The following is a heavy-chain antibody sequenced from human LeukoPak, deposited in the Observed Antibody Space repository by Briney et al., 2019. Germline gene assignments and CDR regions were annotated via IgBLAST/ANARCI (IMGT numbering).Heavy chain of an antibody. CDR3: ARDAPGNTALDY. J-gene: IGHJ4*02. CDR1: GFTFISYW. D-gene: IGHD5-18*01. V-gene: IGHV3-74*01. CDR2: INGYGSST. Sequence: GGSLRLSCAASGFTFISYWMHWVRQAPGKGLVWISRINGYGSSTDFADSVKGRFAISRDNAKNTLYLQMNSLRAEDTAVYYCARDAPGNTALDYWGQGTLVTVSS.